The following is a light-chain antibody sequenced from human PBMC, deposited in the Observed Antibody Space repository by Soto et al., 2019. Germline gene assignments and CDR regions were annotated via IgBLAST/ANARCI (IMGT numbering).Light chain of an antibody. CDR1: QGIRND. V-gene: IGKV1-17*01. CDR2: AAS. CDR3: LQHDRYPRT. J-gene: IGKJ1*01. Sequence: DIQMTQSPSSLSASVGDRVTITCRASQGIRNDLAWYQQKPEKAPRHLISAASSLQSGVPSRFSGSGSGTEFTLTISSLQPEDFATYYCLQHDRYPRTFGQGTKVE.